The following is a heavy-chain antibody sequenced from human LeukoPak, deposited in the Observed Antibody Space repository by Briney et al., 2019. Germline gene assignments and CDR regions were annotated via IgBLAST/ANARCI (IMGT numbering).Heavy chain of an antibody. CDR1: GYTFTSYD. CDR2: MNPNSGNT. J-gene: IGHJ5*02. V-gene: IGHV1-8*03. Sequence: ASVKVSCKASGYTFTSYDINWVRQATGQGLEWMGWMNPNSGNTGYAQKFQGRVTITRNTSISTAYMELSSLRSEDTAVYYCARGGMYNWNYEDWFDPWGQGTLVTVSS. CDR3: ARGGMYNWNYEDWFDP. D-gene: IGHD1-7*01.